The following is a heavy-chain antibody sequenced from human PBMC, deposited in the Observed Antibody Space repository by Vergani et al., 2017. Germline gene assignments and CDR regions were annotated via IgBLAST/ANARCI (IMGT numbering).Heavy chain of an antibody. CDR2: INHNSGGA. CDR3: ARGDLDTSHAFDI. Sequence: QVQLVQSGAEVKKPGASVKVSCKASGYTFTGYYMHWVRQAPGQGLEWMGWINHNSGGANYAQKFQGRVTMTRDTSISTAYMELSRLRSDDTAVYYCARGDLDTSHAFDIWGQGTMVTVSS. CDR1: GYTFTGYY. J-gene: IGHJ3*02. V-gene: IGHV1-2*02. D-gene: IGHD3-3*01.